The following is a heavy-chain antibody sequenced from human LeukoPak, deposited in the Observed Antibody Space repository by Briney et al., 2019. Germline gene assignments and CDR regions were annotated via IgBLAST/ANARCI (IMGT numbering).Heavy chain of an antibody. V-gene: IGHV4-59*01. CDR1: GGSITNYY. J-gene: IGHJ6*03. CDR2: IHYSGST. D-gene: IGHD4-11*01. Sequence: SETLSLTCTVSGGSITNYYWTWIRQPPGKGLEWIGYIHYSGSTNYNPSLKSRVTISVDTSKNQFSLKLSSVTAADTAVYYCARASVTYYYYYSMDAWGKGTTVTVSS. CDR3: ARASVTYYYYYSMDA.